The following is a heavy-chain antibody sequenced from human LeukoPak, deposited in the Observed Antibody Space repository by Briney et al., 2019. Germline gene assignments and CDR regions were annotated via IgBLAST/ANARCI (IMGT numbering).Heavy chain of an antibody. V-gene: IGHV3-30-3*01. J-gene: IGHJ4*02. Sequence: GGSLRLSCAASGFTFSRLWMHWVRQAPGKGLEWVAVISYDGSNKYYADSVKGRFTISRDNSKNTLYLQMNSLRAEDTTVYYCARDNSPWSVAGPSDYWGQGTLVTVSS. CDR1: GFTFSRLW. CDR2: ISYDGSNK. CDR3: ARDNSPWSVAGPSDY. D-gene: IGHD6-19*01.